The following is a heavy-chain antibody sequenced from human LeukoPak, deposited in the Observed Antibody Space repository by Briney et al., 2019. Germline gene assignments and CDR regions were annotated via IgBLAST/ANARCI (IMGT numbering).Heavy chain of an antibody. V-gene: IGHV3-30*01. CDR2: ISYDGSNK. J-gene: IGHJ3*02. D-gene: IGHD1-7*01. CDR1: GFTFSSYA. CDR3: ALWSDWNSKTDAFDI. Sequence: PGRSLRLSCAASGFTFSSYAMHWVRQAPGKGLEWVAVISYDGSNKYYADSVKGRFTISRDNSKNTLYLQMNSLRAEDTAVYYCALWSDWNSKTDAFDIWGQGTMVTVSS.